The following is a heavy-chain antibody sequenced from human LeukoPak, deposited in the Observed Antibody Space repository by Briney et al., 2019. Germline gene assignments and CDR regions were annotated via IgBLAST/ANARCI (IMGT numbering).Heavy chain of an antibody. CDR1: GFTVSSNY. D-gene: IGHD3-22*01. V-gene: IGHV3-53*01. Sequence: GGSLRLSCAASGFTVSSNYMSWVRQAPGKGLEWVSVIYSGGSTYYADSVKGRFTISRDNSKNTLYLQMNSLRAEDTAVYYCAKDYYYDSSGYYSRAEYFQHWGQGTLVTVSS. CDR3: AKDYYYDSSGYYSRAEYFQH. CDR2: IYSGGST. J-gene: IGHJ1*01.